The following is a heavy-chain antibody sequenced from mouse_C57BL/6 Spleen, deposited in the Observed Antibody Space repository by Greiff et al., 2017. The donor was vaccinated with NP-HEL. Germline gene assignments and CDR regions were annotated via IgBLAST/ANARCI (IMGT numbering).Heavy chain of an antibody. CDR2: IDPETGGT. V-gene: IGHV1-15*01. CDR3: TRLRLGGDY. Sequence: VKLQESGAELVRPGASVTLSCKASGYTFTDYEMHWVKQTPVHGLEWIGAIDPETGGTAYNQKFKGKAILTADKSSSTAYMELRSLTSEDSAFYYCTRLRLGGDYWGQGTTLTVSS. J-gene: IGHJ2*01. D-gene: IGHD4-1*01. CDR1: GYTFTDYE.